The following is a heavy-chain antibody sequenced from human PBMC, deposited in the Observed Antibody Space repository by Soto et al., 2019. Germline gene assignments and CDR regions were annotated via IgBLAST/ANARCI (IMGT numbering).Heavy chain of an antibody. V-gene: IGHV1-18*01. J-gene: IGHJ4*02. CDR2: VNTDKGHT. Sequence: ASVKVSCKASGYTFSNFDISWVRQAPGQGLERMGWVNTDKGHTNYAQKLRGRVTMTTDTSASTVDMEMRSLRSDDTAVYYCARWGPPIVSWGQGTLVTVCS. D-gene: IGHD3-16*01. CDR1: GYTFSNFD. CDR3: ARWGPPIVS.